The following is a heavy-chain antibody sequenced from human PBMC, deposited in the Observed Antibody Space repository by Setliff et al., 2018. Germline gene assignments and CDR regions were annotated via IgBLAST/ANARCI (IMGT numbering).Heavy chain of an antibody. D-gene: IGHD3-10*01. J-gene: IGHJ4*02. CDR3: ARHLLVQGTYHFDY. Sequence: SETLSLTCSVSGGSISSGSYYWGWIRQSPGKGLEWIGSMYYSGSTYYNPSLKGRVTLSVDTTKNQFSLKLTSMTVADTAVYFCARHLLVQGTYHFDYWGQGSPVT. CDR2: MYYSGST. CDR1: GGSISSGSYY. V-gene: IGHV4-39*01.